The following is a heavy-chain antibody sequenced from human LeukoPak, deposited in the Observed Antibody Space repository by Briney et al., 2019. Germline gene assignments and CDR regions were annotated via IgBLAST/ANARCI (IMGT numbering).Heavy chain of an antibody. J-gene: IGHJ4*02. Sequence: GGSLRLSCSASRFTFSSYAIHWARQPPGKGRGWVAFIGFVVSNKYYADSVKGRSPISRDNSKNTLYLQMNSLRPEDTAVYYYARATHIGYGDPVVIYDYWGQGTLVTVSS. CDR2: IGFVVSNK. V-gene: IGHV3-30*02. D-gene: IGHD4-17*01. CDR1: RFTFSSYA. CDR3: ARATHIGYGDPVVIYDY.